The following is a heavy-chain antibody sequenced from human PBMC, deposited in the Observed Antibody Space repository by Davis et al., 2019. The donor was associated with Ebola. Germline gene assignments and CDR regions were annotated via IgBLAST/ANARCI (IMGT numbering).Heavy chain of an antibody. CDR1: GGSVSSGSYY. Sequence: SETLSLTCTVSGGSVSSGSYYWSWIRQPPGKGLEWIGYIYYSGSTNYNPSLKSRVTISVDTSKNQFSLKLSSVTAADTAVYYCARVGADFWSGYTSAFDIWGQGTMVTVSS. D-gene: IGHD3-3*01. J-gene: IGHJ3*02. CDR3: ARVGADFWSGYTSAFDI. V-gene: IGHV4-61*01. CDR2: IYYSGST.